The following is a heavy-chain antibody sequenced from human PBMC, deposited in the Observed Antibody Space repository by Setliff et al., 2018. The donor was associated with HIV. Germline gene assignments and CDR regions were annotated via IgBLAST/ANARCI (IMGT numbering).Heavy chain of an antibody. J-gene: IGHJ4*02. Sequence: PSETLSLTCAVYGGSFSDYYWNWIRQPPGKGLEWIGEINHTGSTNYNPSLKSRVTMSVDTSKNQFSLKLSSVTAADTAVYYCARGFLSIFGVVSYFDYWGQGTLVTVSS. CDR3: ARGFLSIFGVVSYFDY. CDR2: INHTGST. V-gene: IGHV4-34*01. D-gene: IGHD3-3*01. CDR1: GGSFSDYY.